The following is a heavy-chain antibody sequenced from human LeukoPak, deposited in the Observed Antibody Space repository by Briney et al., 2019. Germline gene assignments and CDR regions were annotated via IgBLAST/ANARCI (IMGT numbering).Heavy chain of an antibody. J-gene: IGHJ5*02. D-gene: IGHD3-10*01. CDR1: GDSISSGRHY. CDR2: IHYSGNT. V-gene: IGHV4-61*02. CDR3: ARGGLYWFDP. Sequence: SETLSLTCTVSGDSISSGRHYWSWIRQPAGKGLEWIGRIHYSGNTKYNPSLNGRLSISVDTSKNQFFLHITPVTAADTAVYYCARGGLYWFDPWGQGTQVTVSS.